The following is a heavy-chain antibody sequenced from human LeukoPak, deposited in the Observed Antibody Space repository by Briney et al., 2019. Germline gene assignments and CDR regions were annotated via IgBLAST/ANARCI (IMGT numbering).Heavy chain of an antibody. V-gene: IGHV3-30*04. CDR2: ISYDGSNK. CDR3: AKKGRGSFDF. CDR1: GFTFSSYA. J-gene: IGHJ4*02. Sequence: GGSLRLSCAASGFTFSSYAMHWVRQAPGKGLEWVAVISYDGSNKYYADSVKGRFTVSRGNAQNSLYMQMNSLRAEDTALYYCAKKGRGSFDFWGQGTLVTVSS.